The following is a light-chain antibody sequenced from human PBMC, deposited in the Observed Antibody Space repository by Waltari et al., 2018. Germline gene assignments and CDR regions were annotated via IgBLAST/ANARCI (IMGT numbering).Light chain of an antibody. CDR2: WAS. CDR3: QQYYSSPIS. CDR1: RSVLYNSNNKNY. V-gene: IGKV4-1*01. Sequence: EIVMTQSPDSLAVSLGERAAINCKSSRSVLYNSNNKNYLAWYQQKPRQPPKLLINWASSRESGVPHRFSGGGSGTDFTLTIRSLQAEDVAVYYCQQYYSSPISFGQGTRLEIK. J-gene: IGKJ5*01.